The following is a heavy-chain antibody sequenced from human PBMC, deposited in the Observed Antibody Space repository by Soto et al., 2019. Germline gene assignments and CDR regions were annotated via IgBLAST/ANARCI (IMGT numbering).Heavy chain of an antibody. J-gene: IGHJ5*02. V-gene: IGHV4-61*01. CDR1: GGSVSSGSYY. CDR2: IYYSGST. D-gene: IGHD3-16*01. CDR3: ARVCLNWFDP. Sequence: SETLSLTCTVSGGSVSSGSYYWSWIRQPPGKGLEWIGYIYYSGSTNYNPSLKSRVTISVDTSKNQFSLKLSSVTAADTAVHYCARVCLNWFDPWGQGTLVTVSS.